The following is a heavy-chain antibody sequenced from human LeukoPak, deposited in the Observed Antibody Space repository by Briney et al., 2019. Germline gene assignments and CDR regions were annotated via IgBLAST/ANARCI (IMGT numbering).Heavy chain of an antibody. J-gene: IGHJ4*02. V-gene: IGHV3-21*01. CDR2: ISSSISYK. CDR1: GFTFRSHS. CDR3: ARVIASAYYFDY. D-gene: IGHD2/OR15-2a*01. Sequence: PGGSLRLSCAASGFTFRSHSMNWVRQAPGKGLEWVSSISSSISYKDYADSVKGRFTISRDNAKNSLYLQMNSLRAEDTAVYYCARVIASAYYFDYWGQGTLVTVSS.